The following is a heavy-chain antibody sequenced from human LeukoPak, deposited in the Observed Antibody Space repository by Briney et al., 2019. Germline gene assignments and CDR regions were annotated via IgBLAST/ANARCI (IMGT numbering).Heavy chain of an antibody. CDR3: AAQYYYGSGSYYDAEYLQR. J-gene: IGHJ1*01. V-gene: IGHV4-59*01. D-gene: IGHD3-10*01. CDR2: ISHSGST. Sequence: SETLPLTCTVPGTSISGYYWTWIRQPPGKGLEWIGYISHSGSTTYNPSLKSRVTISVDTSKNQFSLKLISVTAADTPVYYCAAQYYYGSGSYYDAEYLQRWGQGTLVTVSS. CDR1: GTSISGYY.